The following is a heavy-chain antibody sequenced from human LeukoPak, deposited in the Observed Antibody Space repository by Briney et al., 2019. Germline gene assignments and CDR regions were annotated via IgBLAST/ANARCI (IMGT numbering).Heavy chain of an antibody. J-gene: IGHJ4*02. V-gene: IGHV3-74*01. CDR3: TRARGNSCGYFDQ. CDR1: GLTISGYW. D-gene: IGHD5-18*01. Sequence: PGGSLRLSCAASGLTISGYWMHWVRQGPGKGLVWVSRINGDASSTSCADSVKGRFTISRDNAKNTLYLQMNSLRAEDTAVYYCTRARGNSCGYFDQWGQGTLVTVSS. CDR2: INGDASST.